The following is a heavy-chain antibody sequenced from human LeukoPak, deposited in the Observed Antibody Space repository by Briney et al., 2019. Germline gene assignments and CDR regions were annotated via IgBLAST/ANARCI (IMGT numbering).Heavy chain of an antibody. CDR1: GYTFTSYY. CDR2: INPSGGST. J-gene: IGHJ6*02. CDR3: ARARGGYYYGMDV. D-gene: IGHD3-16*01. Sequence: ASVKVSCKASGYTFTSYYMHWVRQAPGQGLEWMGIINPSGGSTSYAQKFQGRVTMTRDTSTSTVYMELSSLRPEDTAVYYCARARGGYYYGMDVWGQGTTVTVSS. V-gene: IGHV1-46*01.